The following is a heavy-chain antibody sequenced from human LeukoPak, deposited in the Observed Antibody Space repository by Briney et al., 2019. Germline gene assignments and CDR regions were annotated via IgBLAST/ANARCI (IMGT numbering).Heavy chain of an antibody. CDR1: GGSISSYY. CDR3: ARQVPWFGVPYYFDY. J-gene: IGHJ4*02. CDR2: IYTSGST. D-gene: IGHD3-10*01. V-gene: IGHV4-4*09. Sequence: SETLSLTCTVSGGSISSYYWSWIRQPPGKGLEWLGYIYTSGSTNYNPSLKSRVTISVDTSKNQFSLKLSSVTAADTAVYYCARQVPWFGVPYYFDYWGQGTLVTVSS.